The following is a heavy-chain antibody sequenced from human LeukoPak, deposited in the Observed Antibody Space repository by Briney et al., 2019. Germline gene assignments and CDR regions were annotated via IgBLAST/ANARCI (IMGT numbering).Heavy chain of an antibody. J-gene: IGHJ5*02. D-gene: IGHD3-10*01. CDR3: ASDRGGWTT. CDR2: INNDGSST. CDR1: GFIFSSYA. Sequence: GGSLRLSCAASGFIFSSYAMNWVRQAPGKGLVWVSRINNDGSSTMYTDSVKGRFTISRDNAKNTLYLQMNSLRVEDSAVYYCASDRGGWTTWGQGTLVTVSS. V-gene: IGHV3-74*03.